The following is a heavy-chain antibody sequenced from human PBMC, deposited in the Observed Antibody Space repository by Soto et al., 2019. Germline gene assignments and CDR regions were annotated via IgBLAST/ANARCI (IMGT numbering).Heavy chain of an antibody. V-gene: IGHV1-46*01. D-gene: IGHD3-9*01. CDR2: INPSGGYT. J-gene: IGHJ4*02. CDR1: GYTFTSYY. CDR3: AATAYYDILTGYFSEIDH. Sequence: ASVKVSCKASGYTFTSYYMNWVRQAPGQGLEWLGIINPSGGYTNYAQKFQERVTITRDMSTSTAYMELSSLRSEDTAVYYCAATAYYDILTGYFSEIDHWGQGTLVTVSS.